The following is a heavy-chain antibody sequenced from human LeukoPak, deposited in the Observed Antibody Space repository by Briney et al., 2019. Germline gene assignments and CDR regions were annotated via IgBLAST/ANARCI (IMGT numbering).Heavy chain of an antibody. Sequence: SETLSLTCAVYGGSFSGYYWGWIRQPPGKGLEWIGSIYYSGSTYYNPSLKSRVPISVDTSKNQFSLKLSSVTAADTAVYYCASYSSGWYYFDYWGQGTLVTVSS. CDR1: GGSFSGYY. J-gene: IGHJ4*02. V-gene: IGHV4-34*01. D-gene: IGHD6-19*01. CDR3: ASYSSGWYYFDY. CDR2: IYYSGST.